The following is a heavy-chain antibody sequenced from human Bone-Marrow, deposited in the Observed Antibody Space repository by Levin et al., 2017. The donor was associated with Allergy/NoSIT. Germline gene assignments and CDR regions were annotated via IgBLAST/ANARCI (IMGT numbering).Heavy chain of an antibody. CDR2: IKPDGGDK. CDR3: TRGGSYPDY. V-gene: IGHV3-7*04. Sequence: GESLKISCAFSGFTLSSYWMSWVRQTPEKGLEWVANIKPDGGDKNYVDSVKGRFAISRDNAKNSVYLQMNSLRAEDTAVYYCTRGGSYPDYWGQGTLVTVSS. J-gene: IGHJ4*02. CDR1: GFTLSSYW. D-gene: IGHD3-16*02.